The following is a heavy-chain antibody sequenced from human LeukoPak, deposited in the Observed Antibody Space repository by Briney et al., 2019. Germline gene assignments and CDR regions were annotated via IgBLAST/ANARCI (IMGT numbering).Heavy chain of an antibody. CDR2: IYHGDSDT. Sequence: GESLKISCKGSEYSSTTHWIGWVRQMPGKGLELMGIIYHGDSDTRYSPSFQGQVTISADKSISTAYLQWSSLKASDTAMYYCAADYYDSTDAFDIWGQGTMVTVSS. CDR3: AADYYDSTDAFDI. V-gene: IGHV5-51*01. J-gene: IGHJ3*02. CDR1: EYSSTTHW. D-gene: IGHD3-22*01.